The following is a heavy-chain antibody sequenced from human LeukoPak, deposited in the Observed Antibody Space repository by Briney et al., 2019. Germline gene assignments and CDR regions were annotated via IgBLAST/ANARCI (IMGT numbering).Heavy chain of an antibody. D-gene: IGHD3-9*01. Sequence: GGSLRLSCAASGFTFSSYGMHWVRQAPGKGLEWVAVIWYDGSNKYYADSVKGRFTTSRDNSKNTLYLQMNSLRAEDTAVYYCARDLTGRNYFDYWGQGTLVTVSS. V-gene: IGHV3-33*01. CDR1: GFTFSSYG. J-gene: IGHJ4*02. CDR3: ARDLTGRNYFDY. CDR2: IWYDGSNK.